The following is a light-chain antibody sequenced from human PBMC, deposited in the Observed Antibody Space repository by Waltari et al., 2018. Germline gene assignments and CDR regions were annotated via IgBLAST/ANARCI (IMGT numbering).Light chain of an antibody. V-gene: IGKV4-1*01. CDR1: QSVLYSPNSKNY. Sequence: DFVMTQSPDSLAVSLGEWATINCKSSQSVLYSPNSKNYLTWYQQKPGQPPKLLIYWASPRESGVPDRFSGSGSETDFTLTISSLQAEDVAVYYCHQYSTTPWTFGQGTKVEI. J-gene: IGKJ1*01. CDR3: HQYSTTPWT. CDR2: WAS.